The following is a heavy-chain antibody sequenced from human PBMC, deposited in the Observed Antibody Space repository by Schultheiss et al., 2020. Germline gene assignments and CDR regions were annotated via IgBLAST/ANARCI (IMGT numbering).Heavy chain of an antibody. V-gene: IGHV1-3*04. Sequence: ASVKVSCKTSAYTFTSYAMHWVRQAPGQGLEWMGWINTGNGDTKYSQKFQGRVTITRDTSASTAYMQLSSLRSEDTAVYYCAREGRFDTSNWPFDYWGQGTLVTVSS. CDR1: AYTFTSYA. CDR2: INTGNGDT. J-gene: IGHJ4*02. CDR3: AREGRFDTSNWPFDY. D-gene: IGHD6-13*01.